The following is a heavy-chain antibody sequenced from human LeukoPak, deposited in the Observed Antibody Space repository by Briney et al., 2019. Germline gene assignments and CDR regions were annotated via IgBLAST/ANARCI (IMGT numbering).Heavy chain of an antibody. CDR2: ISGTGSTT. CDR3: AKKLGYCSSTSCYFFRHYYYGIDV. V-gene: IGHV3-23*01. Sequence: GGSLRLSCAASGFTFSSYAMSWVRQAPGEGLEWVSAISGTGSTTFYADSVKGRFTISRDNSKNTLYLQMNSLRAEDTAVYYCAKKLGYCSSTSCYFFRHYYYGIDVWGPGTTVTVSS. J-gene: IGHJ6*02. CDR1: GFTFSSYA. D-gene: IGHD2-2*01.